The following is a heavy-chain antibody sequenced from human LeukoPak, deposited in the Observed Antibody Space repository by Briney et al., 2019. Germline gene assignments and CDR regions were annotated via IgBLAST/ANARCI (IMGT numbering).Heavy chain of an antibody. CDR3: ARGNSRDLFDY. Sequence: PSETLSLTCTVSGGSISSSSYYWGWIRQPPGKGLEWIGSIYYSGSTYYNPSLKSRVTISVDTSKNQFSLKLSSVTAADTAVYYCARGNSRDLFDYWGQGTLVTVSS. J-gene: IGHJ4*02. CDR1: GGSISSSSYY. CDR2: IYYSGST. V-gene: IGHV4-39*07. D-gene: IGHD4-23*01.